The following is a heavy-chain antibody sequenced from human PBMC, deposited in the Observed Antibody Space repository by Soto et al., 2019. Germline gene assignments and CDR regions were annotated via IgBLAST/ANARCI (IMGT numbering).Heavy chain of an antibody. CDR1: GFTFDDYD. CDR2: ISWNSGSI. D-gene: IGHD3-16*02. CDR3: AKDRVIWGSYRYHDAFDI. V-gene: IGHV3-9*01. Sequence: GGSLRLSCAASGFTFDDYDMHWVRQAPGKGLEWVSGISWNSGSIGYADSVKGRFTISRDNAKNSLYLQMNSLRAEDTALYYCAKDRVIWGSYRYHDAFDIWGQGTMVTVSS. J-gene: IGHJ3*02.